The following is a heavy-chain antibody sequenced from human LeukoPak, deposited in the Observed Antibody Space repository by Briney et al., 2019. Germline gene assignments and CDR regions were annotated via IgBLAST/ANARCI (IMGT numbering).Heavy chain of an antibody. J-gene: IGHJ3*02. V-gene: IGHV4-31*03. D-gene: IGHD3-16*01. CDR2: IYGSGST. CDR1: GDSISSGGYY. Sequence: SETLSLTCTVSGDSISSGGYYWSWIRQRPEKGLEWIGYIYGSGSTYYNPSLKSRVDISVDTSNNQFSLKLRSVTAADTAVYYCARDPLLIRTGGFIIWGQGTMVTVSS. CDR3: ARDPLLIRTGGFII.